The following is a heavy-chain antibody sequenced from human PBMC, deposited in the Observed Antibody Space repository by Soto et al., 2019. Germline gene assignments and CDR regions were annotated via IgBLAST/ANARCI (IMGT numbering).Heavy chain of an antibody. CDR2: ISGSGGST. CDR3: AKSKPRITGTMDYFDY. J-gene: IGHJ4*02. D-gene: IGHD1-7*01. CDR1: GFTFSSYV. Sequence: GGSLRLSCAASGFTFSSYVMSWVRQAPGKGLEWVSAISGSGGSTYYADSVKGRFTISRDNSKNTLYLQMNSLRAEDTAVYYCAKSKPRITGTMDYFDYWGQGTLVTVSS. V-gene: IGHV3-23*01.